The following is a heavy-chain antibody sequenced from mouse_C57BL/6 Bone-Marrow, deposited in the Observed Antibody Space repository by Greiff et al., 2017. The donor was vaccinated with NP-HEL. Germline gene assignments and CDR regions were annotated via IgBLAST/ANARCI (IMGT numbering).Heavy chain of an antibody. J-gene: IGHJ4*01. CDR1: GYTFTSYW. CDR3: ARGELKDAMDY. CDR2: IHPNSGST. Sequence: QVQLQQSGAELVKPGASVKLSCKASGYTFTSYWMHWVKQRPGQGLEWIGMIHPNSGSTNYNEKFKSKATLTVDKSSSTAYMQLSSLTSEDSAVYYCARGELKDAMDYWGQGTSVTVSS. D-gene: IGHD4-1*01. V-gene: IGHV1-64*01.